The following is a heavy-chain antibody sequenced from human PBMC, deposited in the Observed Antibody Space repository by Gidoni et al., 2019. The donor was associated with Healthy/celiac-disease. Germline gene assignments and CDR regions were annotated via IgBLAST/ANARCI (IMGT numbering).Heavy chain of an antibody. CDR3: AKDIAGIVGATGWFDP. CDR1: GFTFDDLA. CDR2: IRWNSGSI. J-gene: IGHJ5*02. D-gene: IGHD1-26*01. Sequence: EVQLLESGGGLVQPGRSVRLSCAASGFTFDDLAMHWVRQAPGRGLEGGSGIRWNSGSIGYADSVKGRFTISRDNAKNSLYLQMNSLRAEDTALYYCAKDIAGIVGATGWFDPWGQGTLVTVSS. V-gene: IGHV3-9*01.